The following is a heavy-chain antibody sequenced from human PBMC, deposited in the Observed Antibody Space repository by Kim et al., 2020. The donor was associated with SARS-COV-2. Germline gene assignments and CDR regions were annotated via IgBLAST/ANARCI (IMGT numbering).Heavy chain of an antibody. CDR1: GGTFSSYA. J-gene: IGHJ4*02. V-gene: IGHV1-69*13. CDR2: IIPIFGTA. D-gene: IGHD3-10*01. CDR3: ARDLGLTYGSGSYYIYPLDY. Sequence: SVKVSCKASGGTFSSYAISWVRQAPGQGLEWMGGIIPIFGTANYAQKFQGRVTITADESTSTAYMELSSLRSEDTAVYYCARDLGLTYGSGSYYIYPLDYGGQGTLVTVSS.